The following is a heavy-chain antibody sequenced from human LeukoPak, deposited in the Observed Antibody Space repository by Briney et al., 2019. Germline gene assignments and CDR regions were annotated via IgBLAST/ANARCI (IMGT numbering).Heavy chain of an antibody. D-gene: IGHD5-12*01. CDR2: ITANTRGSIT. V-gene: IGHV3-23*01. J-gene: IGHJ4*02. Sequence: GGSLRLSCVTSGFSFSTYDMSWVRQAPGKGLEWVSGITANTRGSITYYADSVKGRFTISRDSSKDTLYLQMNSLRAEDTAVYYCTPLGVATDYWGQRTLVTVSS. CDR1: GFSFSTYD. CDR3: TPLGVATDY.